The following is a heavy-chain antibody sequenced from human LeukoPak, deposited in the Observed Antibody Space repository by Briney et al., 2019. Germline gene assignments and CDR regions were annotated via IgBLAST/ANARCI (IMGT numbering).Heavy chain of an antibody. CDR1: GYSISSGDY. V-gene: IGHV4-38-2*02. D-gene: IGHD3-10*01. J-gene: IGHJ4*02. CDR2: IYHSGST. Sequence: SETLSLTCTVSGYSISSGDYWGWIRQPPGKGLEWIGNIYHSGSTFYNPSLKSRVTISVHTSKNQFSLKLSSVTAADTAVYYCASEDSGTYYHWGQGTLVTVSS. CDR3: ASEDSGTYYH.